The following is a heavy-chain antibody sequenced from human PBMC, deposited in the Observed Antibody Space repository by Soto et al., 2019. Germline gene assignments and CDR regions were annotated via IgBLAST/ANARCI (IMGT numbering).Heavy chain of an antibody. CDR2: INHSGST. V-gene: IGHV4-34*01. D-gene: IGHD2-15*01. CDR3: ARGNGSSSAVGIYCSGGSCYSSGRWFDP. Sequence: PSETLSLTCAVYGGSFSGYYWSWIRQPPGKGLEWIGEINHSGSTNYNPSLKSRVTISVDTSKNQFSLKLSSVTAADTAVYYCARGNGSSSAVGIYCSGGSCYSSGRWFDPGGQGTLVTVSS. J-gene: IGHJ5*02. CDR1: GGSFSGYY.